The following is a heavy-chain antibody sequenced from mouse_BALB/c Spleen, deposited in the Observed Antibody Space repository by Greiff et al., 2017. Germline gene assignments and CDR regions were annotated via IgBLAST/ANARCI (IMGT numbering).Heavy chain of an antibody. Sequence: EVQLVESGGGLVKPGGSLKLSCAASGFTFSDYYMYWVRQTPEKRLEWVATISDGGSYTYYPDSVKGRFTISRDNAKNNLYLQMSSLKSEDTAMYYCARGGTGLAYWGQGTLVTVSA. V-gene: IGHV5-4*02. D-gene: IGHD4-1*01. CDR3: ARGGTGLAY. CDR2: ISDGGSYT. J-gene: IGHJ3*01. CDR1: GFTFSDYY.